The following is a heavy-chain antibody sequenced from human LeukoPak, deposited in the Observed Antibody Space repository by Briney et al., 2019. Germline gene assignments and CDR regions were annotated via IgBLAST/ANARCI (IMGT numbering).Heavy chain of an antibody. CDR2: IYYSGST. CDR1: GGSISSYY. D-gene: IGHD6-13*01. Sequence: SETLSLTCTVSGGSISSYYWSWIRQPPGKGLEWIGYIYYSGSTNYNPSLKSRVTISVDTSKNQFSLKLSSVTAADTAVYYCARPHEGIAAAVTGWFDPWGQGTLVTVSS. J-gene: IGHJ5*02. CDR3: ARPHEGIAAAVTGWFDP. V-gene: IGHV4-59*08.